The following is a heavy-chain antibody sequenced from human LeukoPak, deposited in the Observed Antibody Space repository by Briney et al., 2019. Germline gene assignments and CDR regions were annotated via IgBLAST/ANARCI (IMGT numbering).Heavy chain of an antibody. CDR1: GGTFSIYA. CDR3: ARGPAVAGIGYFDY. J-gene: IGHJ4*02. V-gene: IGHV1-69*13. Sequence: SVKVSCKASGGTFSIYAISWVRQAPGQGIEWMGGIIPIFGTANYAQKFQGRVTITADESTSTAYMELSSLRSEDTAVYYCARGPAVAGIGYFDYWGQGTLVTVSS. CDR2: IIPIFGTA. D-gene: IGHD6-19*01.